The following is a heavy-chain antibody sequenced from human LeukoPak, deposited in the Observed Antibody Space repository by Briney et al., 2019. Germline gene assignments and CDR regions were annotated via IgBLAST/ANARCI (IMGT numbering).Heavy chain of an antibody. J-gene: IGHJ2*01. D-gene: IGHD4-17*01. CDR1: GGTFSSYA. Sequence: SVKVSCKASGGTFSSYAISWVRQAPGQGLEWMGGVVPIFGTANYAQKFQGRVTITADESTSTAYMELSSLRSEDTAVYYCARGPYGDYRDWYFDLWGRGTLVTVSS. CDR3: ARGPYGDYRDWYFDL. V-gene: IGHV1-69*13. CDR2: VVPIFGTA.